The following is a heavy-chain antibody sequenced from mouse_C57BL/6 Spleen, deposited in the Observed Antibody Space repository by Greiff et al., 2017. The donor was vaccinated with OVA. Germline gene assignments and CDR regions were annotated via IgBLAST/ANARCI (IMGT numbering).Heavy chain of an antibody. CDR3: TGNWAWFAY. CDR2: IDPETGGT. D-gene: IGHD4-1*01. V-gene: IGHV1-15*01. Sequence: QVQLKESGAELVRPGASVTLSCKASGYTFTDYEMHWVKQTPVHGLEWIGAIDPETGGTAYNQKFKGKAILTADKSSSTAYMELRSLTSEDSAVYYCTGNWAWFAYWGQGTLVTVSA. CDR1: GYTFTDYE. J-gene: IGHJ3*01.